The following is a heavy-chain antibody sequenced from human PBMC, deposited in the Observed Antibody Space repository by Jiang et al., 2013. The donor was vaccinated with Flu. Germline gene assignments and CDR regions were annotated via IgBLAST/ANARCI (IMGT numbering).Heavy chain of an antibody. CDR3: VKSGSATWHLDN. V-gene: IGHV3-9*01. Sequence: VQLLESGGGLVQPGRSLRLSCAASGFTFDDYAMHWVRQAPGKGLEWVSGSSPNTGITGYADSVKGRFTISRDDAKNLLYLQMNSLRTEDTALYYCVKSGSATWHLDNWGQGTLVTVSS. D-gene: IGHD1-26*01. J-gene: IGHJ4*02. CDR2: SSPNTGIT. CDR1: GFTFDDYA.